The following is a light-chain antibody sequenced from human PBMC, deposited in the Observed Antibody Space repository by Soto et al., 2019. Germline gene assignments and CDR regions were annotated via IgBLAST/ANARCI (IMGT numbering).Light chain of an antibody. V-gene: IGLV2-14*03. CDR3: CSYVSSKTYV. J-gene: IGLJ1*01. CDR1: RLDVGGYNY. CDR2: EVT. Sequence: QSVLTQPASVSGSPGQSITLSCTGTRLDVGGYNYVSWYQQHPGKAPKLIIYEVTNRPSGVSDRFSGSKSDNTASLTISGLQTEDEADYYCCSYVSSKTYVFGTGTKLTVL.